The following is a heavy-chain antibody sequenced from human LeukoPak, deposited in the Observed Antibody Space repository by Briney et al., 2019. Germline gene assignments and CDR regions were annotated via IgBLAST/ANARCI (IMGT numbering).Heavy chain of an antibody. J-gene: IGHJ4*02. CDR1: GGSMSPYH. CDR3: ARAVSGRFDY. Sequence: SETLTLTCTVSGGSMSPYHWGWIRQPPGKGLEWTGYIYYSGSTNYNPSLNSRVTISVDTSKNQFSLRMSSVTAADTAIYYCARAVSGRFDYWGQGTLVTVSS. D-gene: IGHD6-19*01. CDR2: IYYSGST. V-gene: IGHV4-59*08.